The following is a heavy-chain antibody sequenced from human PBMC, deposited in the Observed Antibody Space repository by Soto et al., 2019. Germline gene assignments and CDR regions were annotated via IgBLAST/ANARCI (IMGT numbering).Heavy chain of an antibody. J-gene: IGHJ4*02. Sequence: QVQLVESGGGVVQPGRSLRLSCAASGFTFSSYGMHWVRQASGKGLEWVAVIWYDGSNKYYADSVKGRFTISRDNSKNTLYLQMNSLRAEDTAVYYCARVGDSSGYYYVGYFDYWGQGTLVTVSS. CDR1: GFTFSSYG. CDR3: ARVGDSSGYYYVGYFDY. D-gene: IGHD3-22*01. CDR2: IWYDGSNK. V-gene: IGHV3-33*01.